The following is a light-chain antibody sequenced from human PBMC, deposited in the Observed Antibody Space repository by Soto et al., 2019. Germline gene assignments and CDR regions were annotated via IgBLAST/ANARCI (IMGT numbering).Light chain of an antibody. CDR2: VAS. V-gene: IGKV3-15*01. Sequence: EIVMTQSPATLSVSPGERASLSCRASQSIRTNLAWYQQKPGQAPRLLIYVASTRAAGIPARFSGSGSGTEFTLTIDSLQSEDFAIYYCQHYNNWPLTFGGGTK. J-gene: IGKJ4*01. CDR3: QHYNNWPLT. CDR1: QSIRTN.